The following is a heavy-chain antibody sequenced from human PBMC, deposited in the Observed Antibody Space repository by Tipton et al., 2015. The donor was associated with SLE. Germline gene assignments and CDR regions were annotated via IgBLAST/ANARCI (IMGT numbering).Heavy chain of an antibody. J-gene: IGHJ6*02. CDR1: GGPISSGGYS. V-gene: IGHV4-30-2*01. D-gene: IGHD1-1*01. CDR2: ISHSGNT. Sequence: TLSLTCAVSGGPISSGGYSWSWIRQPPGKGLEWIGYISHSGNTYYNPSLKSRVTISADRSLNQISLRLTSVTAADTAVYYCARETQLAPRGYGVDVWGQGTTVIVSS. CDR3: ARETQLAPRGYGVDV.